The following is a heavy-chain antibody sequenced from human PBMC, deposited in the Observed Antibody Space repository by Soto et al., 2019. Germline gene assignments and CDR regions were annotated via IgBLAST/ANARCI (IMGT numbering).Heavy chain of an antibody. CDR1: GFTFSIYG. CDR3: ARDVTAIPKSPVGDY. Sequence: PGGSLRLSCAASGFTFSIYGMHWVRQAPGKGLEWVAVIWYDGSNKYYADSVKGRFTISRDNSKNTLYLQMNSLRAEDTAVYYCARDVTAIPKSPVGDYWGQGTLVTVSS. CDR2: IWYDGSNK. D-gene: IGHD2-21*02. V-gene: IGHV3-33*01. J-gene: IGHJ4*02.